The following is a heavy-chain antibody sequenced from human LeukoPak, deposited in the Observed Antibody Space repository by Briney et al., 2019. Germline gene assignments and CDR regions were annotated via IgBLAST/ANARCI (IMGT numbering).Heavy chain of an antibody. Sequence: GGSLRLSCAASGFTFSSYSMNWVRQAPGKGLEWVSSISSSSSYIYYADSVKGRFTISRDNAKNSLYLQMNSLRAEDTAVYYCARDRVLDYYDSSGHYPDYWGQGTLVTVSS. J-gene: IGHJ4*02. D-gene: IGHD3-22*01. CDR1: GFTFSSYS. CDR3: ARDRVLDYYDSSGHYPDY. CDR2: ISSSSSYI. V-gene: IGHV3-21*01.